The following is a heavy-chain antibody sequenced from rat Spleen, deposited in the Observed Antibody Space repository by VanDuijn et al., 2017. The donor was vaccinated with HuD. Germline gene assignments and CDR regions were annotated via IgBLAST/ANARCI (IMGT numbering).Heavy chain of an antibody. Sequence: EVQLVESDGGLVQTGRSLKLSCAASRFTFSDYYMAWIRQAPGKGLEWVAYISNTGDTFYPDSVKGRFSIPRDDAKSTIYLYMNSLRSEDTATYYCAGAGYLRDWYFDFWGPGTMVAVSS. CDR1: RFTFSDYY. J-gene: IGHJ1*01. CDR2: ISNTGDT. CDR3: AGAGYLRDWYFDF. V-gene: IGHV5-31*01. D-gene: IGHD2-2*01.